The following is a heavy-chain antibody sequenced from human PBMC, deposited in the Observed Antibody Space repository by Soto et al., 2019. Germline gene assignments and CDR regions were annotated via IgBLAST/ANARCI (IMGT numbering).Heavy chain of an antibody. CDR1: GCSISSYY. Sequence: PSETLSLTCTVSGCSISSYYWSWIRQPPGKGLEWIGYIYYSGSTNYNPSLKSRVTISVDTSKNQFSLKLSSVTAADTAVYYCARLYCSGGSCYSYYYYYMDVWGKGTTVTVSS. V-gene: IGHV4-59*08. CDR2: IYYSGST. CDR3: ARLYCSGGSCYSYYYYYMDV. J-gene: IGHJ6*03. D-gene: IGHD2-15*01.